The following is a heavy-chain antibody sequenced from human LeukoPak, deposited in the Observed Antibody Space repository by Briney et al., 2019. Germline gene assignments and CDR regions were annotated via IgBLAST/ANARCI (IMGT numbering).Heavy chain of an antibody. CDR3: TRRDYYDSSGYYDY. J-gene: IGHJ4*02. V-gene: IGHV3-73*01. CDR1: GSTFSSHW. CDR2: IRSKANSYAT. D-gene: IGHD3-22*01. Sequence: PGGSLRLSCAASGSTFSSHWMMWVRQASGKGLEWVGRIRSKANSYATAYAASVKGRFTISRDNSKNTAYLQLNSLKTEDTAVYYCTRRDYYDSSGYYDYWGQGTLVTVSS.